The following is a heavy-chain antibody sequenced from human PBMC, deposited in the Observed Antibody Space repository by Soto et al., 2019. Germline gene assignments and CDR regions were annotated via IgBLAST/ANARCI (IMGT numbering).Heavy chain of an antibody. CDR3: ARDHFYGDYSHYYYGMDV. D-gene: IGHD4-17*01. V-gene: IGHV3-48*03. J-gene: IGHJ6*02. Sequence: EVQLVESGGGLVQPGGSLRLSCAASGFTFSSYEMNWVRQAPGKGLEWVSYISSSGSTIYYADSVKGRFTISRDNAKNSLYLQMNSLRAEDTAVYYCARDHFYGDYSHYYYGMDVWGQGTTVTVSS. CDR1: GFTFSSYE. CDR2: ISSSGSTI.